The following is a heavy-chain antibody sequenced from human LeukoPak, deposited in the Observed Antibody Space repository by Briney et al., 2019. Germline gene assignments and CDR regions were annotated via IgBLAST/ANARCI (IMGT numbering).Heavy chain of an antibody. CDR3: ARDSAAVAGPYSTYYYGMDV. J-gene: IGHJ6*02. CDR2: ISYDGSNK. V-gene: IGHV3-30*19. Sequence: PGGSLRLSCAASGFTFSSYGMHWVRQAPGKGLEWVAVISYDGSNKYYADSVKGRFTISRDNSKNTLYLQMNSLRAEDTAVYYCARDSAAVAGPYSTYYYGMDVWGQGTTVTVSS. CDR1: GFTFSSYG. D-gene: IGHD6-19*01.